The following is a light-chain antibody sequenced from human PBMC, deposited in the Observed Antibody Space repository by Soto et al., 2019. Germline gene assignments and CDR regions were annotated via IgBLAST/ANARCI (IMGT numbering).Light chain of an antibody. V-gene: IGKV1-5*01. Sequence: DIQMTQSPSTLSASVGDRVPITCRASQRISSWLAWYQQKPGKAPKLLIYDASSLESGVPSRFSGSGSGTEFTLTISSLQPDDFATYYCQQYNSYPWTFGQGTKVDIK. J-gene: IGKJ1*01. CDR1: QRISSW. CDR3: QQYNSYPWT. CDR2: DAS.